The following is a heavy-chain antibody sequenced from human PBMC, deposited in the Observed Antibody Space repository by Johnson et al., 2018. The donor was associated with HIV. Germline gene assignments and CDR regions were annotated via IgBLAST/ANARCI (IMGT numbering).Heavy chain of an antibody. CDR1: GFTLSSYD. Sequence: VQLVESGGGLVQPGGSLRLSCAASGFTLSSYDMHWVRQVTGKGLEWVSGIDTAGDTYYPGSVKGRFTISRENAKNSLYLQMKSLRAGDTAGYYCARGFVTIFGVDGFDIWGQGTMVTVSS. J-gene: IGHJ3*02. D-gene: IGHD3-3*01. V-gene: IGHV3-13*01. CDR2: IDTAGDT. CDR3: ARGFVTIFGVDGFDI.